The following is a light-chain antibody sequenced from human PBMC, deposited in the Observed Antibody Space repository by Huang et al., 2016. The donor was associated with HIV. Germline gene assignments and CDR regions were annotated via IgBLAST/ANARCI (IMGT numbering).Light chain of an antibody. CDR1: QPIENF. V-gene: IGKV1-27*01. CDR3: QKYNTAPRA. J-gene: IGKJ1*01. Sequence: DIQLTQSPSSLSASPGVRVTLTCRASQPIENFLAWYQQKPGGVPKLLIDAASTLQSGVPSRFTGRGSGTDFTLTITNLQPEDAATYYCQKYNTAPRAFGQGTKV. CDR2: AAS.